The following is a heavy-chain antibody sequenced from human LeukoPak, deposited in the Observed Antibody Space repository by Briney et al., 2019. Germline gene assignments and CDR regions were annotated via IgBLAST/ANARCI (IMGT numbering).Heavy chain of an antibody. Sequence: ASVKASCKASGYTFTAYGVHWVRQTPGQRLEWMGWINTGNGNTKYSQKFQGRVTITRDTSASTAYMELSSLRSEDTAVYYCARDLYGDYEGYWGQGTLVTVSS. V-gene: IGHV1-3*04. J-gene: IGHJ4*02. CDR1: GYTFTAYG. D-gene: IGHD4-17*01. CDR2: INTGNGNT. CDR3: ARDLYGDYEGY.